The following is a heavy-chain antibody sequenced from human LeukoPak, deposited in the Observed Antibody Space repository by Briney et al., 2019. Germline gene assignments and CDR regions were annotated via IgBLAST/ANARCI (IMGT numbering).Heavy chain of an antibody. CDR3: AELGITMIGGV. CDR1: GFTFSSYT. V-gene: IGHV3-21*01. CDR2: ISTSSIYI. J-gene: IGHJ6*04. Sequence: GGSLRLSCAASGFTFSSYTIHWVRQAPGKGLQWVSSISTSSIYIYYADSVTGRFTISRDNAKNSLYLQMNSLRAEDTAVYYCAELGITMIGGVWGKGATVTISS. D-gene: IGHD3-10*02.